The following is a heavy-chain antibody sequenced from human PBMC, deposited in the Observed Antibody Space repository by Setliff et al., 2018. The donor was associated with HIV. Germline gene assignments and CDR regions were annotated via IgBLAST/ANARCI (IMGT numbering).Heavy chain of an antibody. CDR1: GYTFTSYG. CDR3: ARDNYVDYSRVQMDV. V-gene: IGHV1-18*01. J-gene: IGHJ6*04. Sequence: GASVKVSCKASGYTFTSYGISWVRQAPGQGLEWMGWISAYKGKTNYAQKFQGRISMTTDTSTSTAYMELRSLRSDDTAVYYCARDNYVDYSRVQMDVWGKGTTVTVSS. CDR2: ISAYKGKT. D-gene: IGHD4-17*01.